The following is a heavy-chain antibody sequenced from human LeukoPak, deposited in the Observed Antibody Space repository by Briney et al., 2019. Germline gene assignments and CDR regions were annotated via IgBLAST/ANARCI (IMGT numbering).Heavy chain of an antibody. CDR1: GFTFSNAW. Sequence: PGGSLRLSCAASGFTFSNAWMNWVRQAPGKGLEWVGRIKSKTDGGTTDYAAPVKGRFTISRDDSKNTLYLQMNSLKTEDTAVYYCTTLKLDYGGYEDYWGQGTLVTVSS. V-gene: IGHV3-15*07. CDR3: TTLKLDYGGYEDY. J-gene: IGHJ4*02. D-gene: IGHD4-17*01. CDR2: IKSKTDGGTT.